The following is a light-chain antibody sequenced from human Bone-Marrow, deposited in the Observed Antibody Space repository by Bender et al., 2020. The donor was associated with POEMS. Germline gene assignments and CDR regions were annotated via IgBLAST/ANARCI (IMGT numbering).Light chain of an antibody. CDR2: DVS. Sequence: QSALTQPASVSGSPGQSVTISCTGTSSDVGGYNYVSWYQQHPGEAPKLMIHDVSDRPSGVSNRFSGSKSGNTASLTISGLQVDDEADYYCSSYTSSTTVVFGGGTKLTVL. J-gene: IGLJ2*01. V-gene: IGLV2-14*01. CDR1: SSDVGGYNY. CDR3: SSYTSSTTVV.